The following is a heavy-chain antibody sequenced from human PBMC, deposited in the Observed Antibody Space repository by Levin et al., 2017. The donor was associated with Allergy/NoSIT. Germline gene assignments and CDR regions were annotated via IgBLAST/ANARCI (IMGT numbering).Heavy chain of an antibody. J-gene: IGHJ4*02. CDR1: GFTFSSYA. CDR2: ISGSGGST. Sequence: PGGSLRLSCAASGFTFSSYAMSWVRQAPGKGLEWVSAISGSGGSTYYADSVKGRFTISRDNSKNTLYLQMNSLRAEDTAVYYCAKEGVYYGSGSYYRGYFDYWGQGTLVTVSS. D-gene: IGHD3-10*01. CDR3: AKEGVYYGSGSYYRGYFDY. V-gene: IGHV3-23*01.